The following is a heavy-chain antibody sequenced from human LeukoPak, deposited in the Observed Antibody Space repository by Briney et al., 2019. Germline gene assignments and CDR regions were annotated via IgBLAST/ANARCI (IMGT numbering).Heavy chain of an antibody. CDR3: ATGRDAYKSGC. V-gene: IGHV3-66*01. J-gene: IGHJ4*02. CDR2: IYSGGNT. Sequence: PGGSLRLSCAVSGFTVSDNHMTWVPQAPGKRLWWVSTIYSGGNTFYADPVKGRFTISRDNSKNTLYFQINSLRVEDRAVYYCATGRDAYKSGCWGQGTLVTVSS. CDR1: GFTVSDNH. D-gene: IGHD5-24*01.